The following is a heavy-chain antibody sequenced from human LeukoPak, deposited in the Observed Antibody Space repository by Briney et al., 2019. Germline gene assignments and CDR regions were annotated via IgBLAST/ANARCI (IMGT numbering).Heavy chain of an antibody. CDR2: ISGSGGST. V-gene: IGHV3-23*01. CDR3: AKGIRSYYYYGMDV. CDR1: GFTFSSYA. J-gene: IGHJ6*02. D-gene: IGHD4-17*01. Sequence: QAGGSLRLSCAASGFTFSSYAMSWVRQAPGKGLEWVSAISGSGGSTYYADSVKGRFTISRDNSKNTLYLQMNSLRAEDTAVYYCAKGIRSYYYYGMDVWGQGTTVTVSS.